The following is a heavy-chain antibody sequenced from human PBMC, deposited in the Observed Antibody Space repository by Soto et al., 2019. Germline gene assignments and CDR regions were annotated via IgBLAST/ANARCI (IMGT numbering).Heavy chain of an antibody. CDR2: VWYDGST. V-gene: IGHV4-59*01. Sequence: GSLRLSCEASGFTFRNYKMNWVRQAPGKGLEWIGYVWYDGSTNYNPSLKSRVTISLDTSKNQFSLKLSSVTAADTAVYFCAASYYAILTGHFAFDIWGRGTMVTVSS. J-gene: IGHJ3*02. D-gene: IGHD3-9*01. CDR3: AASYYAILTGHFAFDI. CDR1: GFTFRNYK.